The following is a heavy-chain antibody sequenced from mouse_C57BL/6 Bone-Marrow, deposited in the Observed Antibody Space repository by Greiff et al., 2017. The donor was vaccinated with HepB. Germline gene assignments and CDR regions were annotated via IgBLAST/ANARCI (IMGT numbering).Heavy chain of an antibody. CDR2: ISSGGSYT. V-gene: IGHV5-6*01. CDR3: ARQGIYYYGSSFAWFAY. J-gene: IGHJ3*01. D-gene: IGHD1-1*01. Sequence: DVHLVESGGDLVKPGGSLKLSCAASGFTFSSYGMSWVRQTPDKRLEWVATISSGGSYTYYPDSVKGRFTISRDNAKNTLYLQMSSLKSEDTAMYYCARQGIYYYGSSFAWFAYWGQGTLVTASA. CDR1: GFTFSSYG.